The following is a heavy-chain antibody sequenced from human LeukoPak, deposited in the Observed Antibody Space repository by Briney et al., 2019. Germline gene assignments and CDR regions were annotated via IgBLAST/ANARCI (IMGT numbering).Heavy chain of an antibody. Sequence: GGSLRLSCAAPGFTFDDYAMRCVRQAPGKGLEWVSGISWNSGSIGYADSVKGRFTISRDNAKNSLYLQMNSLRAEDMALYYCAKDFYSSSWYYFDYWGQGTLVTVSS. CDR1: GFTFDDYA. J-gene: IGHJ4*02. CDR2: ISWNSGSI. D-gene: IGHD6-13*01. V-gene: IGHV3-9*03. CDR3: AKDFYSSSWYYFDY.